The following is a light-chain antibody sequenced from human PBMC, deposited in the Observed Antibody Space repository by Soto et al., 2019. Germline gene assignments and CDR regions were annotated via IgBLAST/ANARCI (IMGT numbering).Light chain of an antibody. Sequence: EIVLTQSPGTLSLSPGERATLSCRASQSVSSSSLAWYQQKPGQAPSLLIYVVSNRATGIPARFSGSVSGTDFTLTINSLEAEDFAVYFCQQYGSSPLTFGPGTKVDIK. CDR1: QSVSSSS. CDR2: VVS. V-gene: IGKV3-20*01. J-gene: IGKJ3*01. CDR3: QQYGSSPLT.